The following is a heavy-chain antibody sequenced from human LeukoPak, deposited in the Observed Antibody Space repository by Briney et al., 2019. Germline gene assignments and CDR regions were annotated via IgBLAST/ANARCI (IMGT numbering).Heavy chain of an antibody. CDR3: ARDQGLTAPPPYGLDV. CDR1: GSTFSTSA. D-gene: IGHD5-18*01. Sequence: ASVKVSCKTSGSTFSTSAITWVRQAPGQGLEWMGRIIPVLNITTYAQRFQGRVTITADTSTSTVYMELSSLRSEETAVYYCARDQGLTAPPPYGLDVWGQGTTVIVSS. J-gene: IGHJ6*02. CDR2: IIPVLNIT. V-gene: IGHV1-69*04.